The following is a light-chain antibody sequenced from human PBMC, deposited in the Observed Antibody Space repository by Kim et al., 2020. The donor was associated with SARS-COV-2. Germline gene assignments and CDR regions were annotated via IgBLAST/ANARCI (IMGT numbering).Light chain of an antibody. J-gene: IGKJ1*01. CDR2: AAS. CDR1: QSVSSN. V-gene: IGKV3-15*01. Sequence: GAPGERATLSCRASQSVSSNLAWYQQKPGQAPRLLIYAASTRATGIPARFSGSGSGTEFTLTISSLQSEDFAVYYCQQYNNWPPWTFGQGTKLEI. CDR3: QQYNNWPPWT.